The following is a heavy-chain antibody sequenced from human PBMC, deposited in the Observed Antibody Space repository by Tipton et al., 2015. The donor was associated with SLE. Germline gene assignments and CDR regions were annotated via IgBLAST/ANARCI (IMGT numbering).Heavy chain of an antibody. V-gene: IGHV1-8*01. CDR3: ARRITMSRGVRMDV. CDR1: GYTFTRND. CDR2: MNPTNAHT. J-gene: IGHJ6*04. D-gene: IGHD3-10*01. Sequence: QSGAEVKKPGASVKVSCKASGYTFTRNDINWVRQATGQGLEWLGWMNPTNAHTGYAQKFQGRITMTRNTSISTAYMELSSLRSEDTAVYYCARRITMSRGVRMDVWGKGTTVTVSS.